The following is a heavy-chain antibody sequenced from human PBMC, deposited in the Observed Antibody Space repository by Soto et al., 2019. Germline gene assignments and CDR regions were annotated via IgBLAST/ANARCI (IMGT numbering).Heavy chain of an antibody. Sequence: QVQLEQSGPEVKKPGSSVKVSCKASGGTFSTSAISWVRQAPGQGLEWMGGIMPIFRTPDYAQKFQGRVTVTADESTSTAYMELSGLRSDDTSVYYCARDNDRPQLGGNYYYILDVWGQGTTITVSS. CDR1: GGTFSTSA. CDR2: IMPIFRTP. D-gene: IGHD1-1*01. J-gene: IGHJ6*02. CDR3: ARDNDRPQLGGNYYYILDV. V-gene: IGHV1-69*12.